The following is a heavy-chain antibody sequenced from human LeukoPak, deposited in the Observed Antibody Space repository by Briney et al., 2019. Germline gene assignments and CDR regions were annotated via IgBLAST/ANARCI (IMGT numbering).Heavy chain of an antibody. J-gene: IGHJ3*02. Sequence: QPGGSLRLSCVASGFTFSDYYMAWVRQAPGKGLEWVGRIKNKVNSYTTEYAASVKGRFTFSRDDSKNSLHLQMNSLRTEDTAVYYCARVSAGSSGVFDIWGQGTMVTVSS. D-gene: IGHD3-22*01. CDR1: GFTFSDYY. CDR2: IKNKVNSYTT. CDR3: ARVSAGSSGVFDI. V-gene: IGHV3-72*01.